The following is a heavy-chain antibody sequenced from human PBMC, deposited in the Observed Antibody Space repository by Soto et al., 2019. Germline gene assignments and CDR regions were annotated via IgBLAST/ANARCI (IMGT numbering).Heavy chain of an antibody. D-gene: IGHD3-22*01. V-gene: IGHV3-23*01. CDR2: ISGSGGST. Sequence: GGSLRLSCAASGFTFSSYAMSWVRQAPGKGLEWVSAISGSGGSTYYADSVKGRFTISRDNSKNTLYLQMNSLRAEDTAVYYCAKDPVYYYDSSGYSPTPRLGYGMDVWGQGTTVTVSS. J-gene: IGHJ6*02. CDR3: AKDPVYYYDSSGYSPTPRLGYGMDV. CDR1: GFTFSSYA.